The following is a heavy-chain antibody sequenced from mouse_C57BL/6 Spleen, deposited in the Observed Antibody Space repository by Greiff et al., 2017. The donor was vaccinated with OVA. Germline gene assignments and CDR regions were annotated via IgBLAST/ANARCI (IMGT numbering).Heavy chain of an antibody. CDR1: GYTFTSYW. D-gene: IGHD1-1*01. CDR2: IDPSDSET. J-gene: IGHJ2*01. CDR3: ERYYYGMDY. Sequence: QVQLQQPGAELVRPGSSVKLSCKASGYTFTSYWMHWVKQRPIQGLEWIGNIDPSDSETHYNQSFTDKATWKVDKSASTAYMQLSGLTSGDSAVYYCERYYYGMDYWGQGTTLTVSS. V-gene: IGHV1-52*01.